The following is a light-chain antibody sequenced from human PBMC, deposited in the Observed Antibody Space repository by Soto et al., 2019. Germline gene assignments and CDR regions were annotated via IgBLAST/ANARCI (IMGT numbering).Light chain of an antibody. CDR3: QQYNKWLRT. CDR2: GAS. V-gene: IGKV3-15*01. J-gene: IGKJ1*01. Sequence: EIVMTQSPATLSVSPGERATLSCRASQSVSDNLAWFQQKPGQAPRLLIYGASTRATGIPARFSGSGSGTDFTLTISSLQSEDIAVYYCQQYNKWLRTFGQGTKVEIK. CDR1: QSVSDN.